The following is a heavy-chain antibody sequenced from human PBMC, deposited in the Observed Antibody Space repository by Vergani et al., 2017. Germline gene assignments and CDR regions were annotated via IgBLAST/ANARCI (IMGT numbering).Heavy chain of an antibody. CDR3: ARDQVVVMAWGGSWIPEGSFDI. J-gene: IGHJ3*02. Sequence: QVQLVESGGGVVQPGRSLRLSCAASGFTFSSYAMHWVRPAPGKGLEWVAVISYDGSNKYYADSVKGRFTISRDNSKNTLYLQMNSLRAEDTAVYYCARDQVVVMAWGGSWIPEGSFDIWGQGTMVTVSS. D-gene: IGHD2-21*01. CDR1: GFTFSSYA. CDR2: ISYDGSNK. V-gene: IGHV3-30-3*01.